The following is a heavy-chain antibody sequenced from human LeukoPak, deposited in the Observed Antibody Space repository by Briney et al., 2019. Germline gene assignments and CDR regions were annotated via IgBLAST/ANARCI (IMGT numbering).Heavy chain of an antibody. CDR1: GGSISSSSYY. Sequence: SETLSLTCAVSGGSISSSSYYWGWIRQPPGKGLEWIGSIYYSGSTYYNPSLKSRVTISVDTSKNQFSLKLSSVTAADTAVYYCARHWYNWNPNWFDPWGQGTLVTVSS. J-gene: IGHJ5*02. V-gene: IGHV4-39*01. CDR3: ARHWYNWNPNWFDP. CDR2: IYYSGST. D-gene: IGHD1-20*01.